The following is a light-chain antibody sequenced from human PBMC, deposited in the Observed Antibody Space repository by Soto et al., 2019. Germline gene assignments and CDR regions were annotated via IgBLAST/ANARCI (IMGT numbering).Light chain of an antibody. J-gene: IGKJ1*01. CDR2: GAS. CDR1: QSVSSSY. CDR3: HQYDSSPVT. V-gene: IGKV3-20*01. Sequence: EIVLTQSPGTLSLSPGERATLSCRASQSVSSSYLAWYQQKPGQAPRLLIYGASSRATGIPDRFSGSGSGTDFTLTISRLEPEDFSVYYWHQYDSSPVTFGQGTKVEIK.